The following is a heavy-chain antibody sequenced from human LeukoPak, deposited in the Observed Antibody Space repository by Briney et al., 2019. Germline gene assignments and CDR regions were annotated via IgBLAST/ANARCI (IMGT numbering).Heavy chain of an antibody. D-gene: IGHD2-21*02. Sequence: GRFLRLSCAASGFTFSNYAMHWVRQAPGKGLEWVSVIYSGGHTYYADSVKGRFTISRDNSKNTLYLQMNSLRAEDTAVYYCARDGRTYCGGDCYSGYFDYWGQGTLVTVSS. CDR3: ARDGRTYCGGDCYSGYFDY. CDR1: GFTFSNYA. CDR2: IYSGGHT. V-gene: IGHV3-NL1*01. J-gene: IGHJ4*02.